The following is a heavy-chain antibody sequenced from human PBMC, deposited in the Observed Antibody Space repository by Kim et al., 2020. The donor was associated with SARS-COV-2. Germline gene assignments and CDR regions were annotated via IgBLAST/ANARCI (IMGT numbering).Heavy chain of an antibody. J-gene: IGHJ4*02. Sequence: SETLSLTCTISGASIGTDYWTWIRQSPGRGLEWIGYIFYTGKTSYNPSLRSRVALSLDTSRNQFSLRLNSVTAADTDVYFCARLPDINGWPFDYWDQGT. V-gene: IGHV4-59*08. CDR1: GASIGTDY. CDR2: IFYTGKT. D-gene: IGHD6-19*01. CDR3: ARLPDINGWPFDY.